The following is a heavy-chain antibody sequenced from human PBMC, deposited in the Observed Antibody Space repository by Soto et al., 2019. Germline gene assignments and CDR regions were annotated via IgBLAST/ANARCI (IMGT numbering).Heavy chain of an antibody. CDR3: ARGYSSGPDY. J-gene: IGHJ4*02. V-gene: IGHV3-74*01. CDR1: GFTFRDHW. CDR2: INSDGSTT. Sequence: GGSLRLSCAASGFTFRDHWMHWVRQAPGKGLVWVSRINSDGSTTTYADSVKGRSTISRDNAKSTLYLQLNSLRAEDTALYYCARGYSSGPDYWGQGTLVTVSS. D-gene: IGHD6-19*01.